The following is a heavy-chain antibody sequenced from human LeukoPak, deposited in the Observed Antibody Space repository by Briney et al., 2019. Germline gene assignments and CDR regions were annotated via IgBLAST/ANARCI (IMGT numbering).Heavy chain of an antibody. Sequence: GGSLRLSCAASGFTFSSYWMSWVRQAPGKGLEWVANIKQDGSEKYYVDSVKGRFTISRDNAKNSLYLQMNSLRAEDTAVYYCAREVLRYYGSGSYIYYYYMDVWGKGTTVTVSS. J-gene: IGHJ6*03. CDR1: GFTFSSYW. D-gene: IGHD3-10*01. CDR3: AREVLRYYGSGSYIYYYYMDV. V-gene: IGHV3-7*01. CDR2: IKQDGSEK.